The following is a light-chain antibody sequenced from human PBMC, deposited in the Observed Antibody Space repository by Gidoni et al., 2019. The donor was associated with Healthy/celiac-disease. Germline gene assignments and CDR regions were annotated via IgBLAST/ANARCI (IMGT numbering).Light chain of an antibody. V-gene: IGKV4-1*01. J-gene: IGKJ4*01. CDR2: WAF. Sequence: IVITHSPDSLTVSLGERDTINCKSSQSVLYSSTNKNYLAWYQPKPGQPPKLLIYWAFTRQSGVPERFSGSGSGTDFTLTNSSLQDEDVAVYYCQKHYSTPPLTFGGGTKVEIK. CDR1: QSVLYSSTNKNY. CDR3: QKHYSTPPLT.